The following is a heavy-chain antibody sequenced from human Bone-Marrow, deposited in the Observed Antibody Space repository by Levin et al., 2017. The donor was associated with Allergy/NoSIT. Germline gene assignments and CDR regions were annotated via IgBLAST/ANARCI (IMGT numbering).Heavy chain of an antibody. Sequence: GGSLRLSCAASGLAFNTTWMSWVRQAPGKGLEWVGRIISKNDGGQLQYAAPVKGRFTITRDDSVNTLYLHMNNLKADDTAVYYCATEFLHTYWGQGTLVTVSS. J-gene: IGHJ4*02. D-gene: IGHD3-3*01. CDR3: ATEFLHTY. CDR2: IISKNDGGQL. CDR1: GLAFNTTW. V-gene: IGHV3-15*01.